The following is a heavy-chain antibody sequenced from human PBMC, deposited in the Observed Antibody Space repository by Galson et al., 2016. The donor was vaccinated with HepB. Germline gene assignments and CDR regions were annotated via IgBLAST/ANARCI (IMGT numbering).Heavy chain of an antibody. Sequence: CAISGDSVSSTSAGWSWVRQSPSRGLEWLGRTFYRSKWYYDYAISVRSRITINPDTSKNQLSLQLISVTPEDTAVYYCARRGSKEKGYFDLWGRGTLVTVSS. CDR1: GDSVSSTSAG. V-gene: IGHV6-1*01. CDR2: TFYRSKWYY. J-gene: IGHJ2*01. CDR3: ARRGSKEKGYFDL. D-gene: IGHD6-13*01.